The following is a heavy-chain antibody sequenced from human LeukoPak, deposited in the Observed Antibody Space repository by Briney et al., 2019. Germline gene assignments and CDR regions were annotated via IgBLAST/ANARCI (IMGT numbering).Heavy chain of an antibody. Sequence: PGGSLRLSCATSGFIFSRDWMTWVRQAPGKGPEWVANIKGDGSKKNLVDSVKGRFTISRDNSKNTLYLQMNSLRAEDTAVYYCARDSRGSWYQDYWDQGTLVTVSS. D-gene: IGHD6-13*01. V-gene: IGHV3-7*01. CDR2: IKGDGSKK. CDR3: ARDSRGSWYQDY. J-gene: IGHJ4*02. CDR1: GFIFSRDW.